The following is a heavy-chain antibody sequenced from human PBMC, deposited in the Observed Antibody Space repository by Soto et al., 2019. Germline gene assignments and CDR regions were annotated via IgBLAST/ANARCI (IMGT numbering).Heavy chain of an antibody. Sequence: QVQLVESGGGVVQPGRSLRLSCAASGFTFRNYAMHWVRQAPGKGLECVAVISYDGGNKFYRDYVKGRFTISRDNSKNTPYLQINSLRYEDTAVYYCARGDREDIAVVIGVRPGEYGVAVWGHGTTVTVSS. CDR2: ISYDGGNK. CDR3: ARGDREDIAVVIGVRPGEYGVAV. D-gene: IGHD2-15*01. J-gene: IGHJ6*02. V-gene: IGHV3-30-3*01. CDR1: GFTFRNYA.